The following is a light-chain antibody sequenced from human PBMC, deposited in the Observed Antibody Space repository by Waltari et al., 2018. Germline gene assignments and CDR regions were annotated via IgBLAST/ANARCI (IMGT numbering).Light chain of an antibody. J-gene: IGLJ2*01. Sequence: QSALTQPPSASGSPGQSVTISCTGTSSDVGGYNFFSWYQHHPGKAPRLIIYEVSERPSGGPDRFSGSKSGNTASLTVSGLQAEDEADYYCSSYVANNNPVFGGGTKLTVL. CDR2: EVS. CDR3: SSYVANNNPV. CDR1: SSDVGGYNF. V-gene: IGLV2-8*01.